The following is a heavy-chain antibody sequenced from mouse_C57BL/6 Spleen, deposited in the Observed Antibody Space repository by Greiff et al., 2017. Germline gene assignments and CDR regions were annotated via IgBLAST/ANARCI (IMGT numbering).Heavy chain of an antibody. J-gene: IGHJ4*01. CDR2: IWSGGST. V-gene: IGHV2-2*01. CDR1: GFSLTSYG. D-gene: IGHD1-1*01. Sequence: QVQLKESGPGLVQPSQSLSITCTVSGFSLTSYGVHWVRQSPGKGLEWLGVIWSGGSTDYNAAFISRLSISKDNSKSQVFFKMNSLQADDTAIYYCAREEGVVATYYAMDYWGQGTSVTVSS. CDR3: AREEGVVATYYAMDY.